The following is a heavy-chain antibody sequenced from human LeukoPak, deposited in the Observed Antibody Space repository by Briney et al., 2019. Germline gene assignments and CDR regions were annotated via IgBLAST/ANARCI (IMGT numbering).Heavy chain of an antibody. V-gene: IGHV6-1*01. Sequence: SQTLSLTCDIFGDSVSSNNAAWNWIRQSPSRGLEWLGRTYYRFRWYNDYAVSVKSRITINPDTSKNQFSLQLSSVTPEDTAVYHCARGVGATQIPHFDYWGQGTLVTVSS. CDR1: GDSVSSNNAA. J-gene: IGHJ4*02. CDR3: ARGVGATQIPHFDY. CDR2: TYYRFRWYN. D-gene: IGHD5-12*01.